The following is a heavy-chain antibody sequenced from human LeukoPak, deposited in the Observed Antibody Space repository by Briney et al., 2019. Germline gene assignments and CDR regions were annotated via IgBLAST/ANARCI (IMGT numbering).Heavy chain of an antibody. Sequence: GGSLRLSCAASGFTFSSYGMNWVRQAPGQGLEWLAIVSRDGSNKYHADSVKGRFTISGDNSNTTLYLQMNSLRAEDTAVYYCARDNSGSLDYWGRGTLVTVSS. CDR2: VSRDGSNK. D-gene: IGHD6-19*01. CDR3: ARDNSGSLDY. CDR1: GFTFSSYG. J-gene: IGHJ4*02. V-gene: IGHV3-33*01.